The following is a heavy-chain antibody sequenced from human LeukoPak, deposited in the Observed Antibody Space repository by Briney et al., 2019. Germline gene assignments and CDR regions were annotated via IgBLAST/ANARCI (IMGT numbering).Heavy chain of an antibody. CDR2: ISGSGGST. D-gene: IGHD3-16*01. V-gene: IGHV3-23*01. J-gene: IGHJ4*02. Sequence: TGGSLRLSCAASGFTFSSYAMSWVRQAPGKGLEWVSAISGSGGSTYYADSVKGRFTISRDNSKNTLYLQMNGLGAEDTAVYYCARELNGYGYYFFDYWGPGTLVTVSS. CDR3: ARELNGYGYYFFDY. CDR1: GFTFSSYA.